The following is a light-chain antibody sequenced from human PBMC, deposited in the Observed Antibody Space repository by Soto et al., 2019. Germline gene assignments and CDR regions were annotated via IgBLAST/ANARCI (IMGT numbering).Light chain of an antibody. CDR3: QQYKHLIT. CDR2: DAS. CDR1: QVISNY. Sequence: DIQMTQSPSSLSASVGDRVTITCQASQVISNYLNWYQQKPGKAPKLLIYDASNLETGVPSRFSGSGSGTDFTFTITSLQPEDIATYYCQQYKHLITFGQGTRLEIK. V-gene: IGKV1-33*01. J-gene: IGKJ5*01.